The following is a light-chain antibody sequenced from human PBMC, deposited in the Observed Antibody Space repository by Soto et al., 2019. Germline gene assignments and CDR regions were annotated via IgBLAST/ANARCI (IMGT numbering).Light chain of an antibody. CDR1: QTLLHTDGYNY. CDR3: MQSLQTPPT. J-gene: IGKJ1*01. V-gene: IGKV2-28*01. Sequence: DVVMTQSPLTLPVTPGEPASISCGSSQTLLHTDGYNYLDWYVQKPGQSPQLLIYLGSNRASGVPARFSGSGSGTDFTLKITRVETEDFGVYYCMQSLQTPPTFGQGTKVEIK. CDR2: LGS.